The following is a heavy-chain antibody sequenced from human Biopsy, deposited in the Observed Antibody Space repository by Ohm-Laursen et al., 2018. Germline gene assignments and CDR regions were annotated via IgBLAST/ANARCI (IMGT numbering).Heavy chain of an antibody. V-gene: IGHV4-59*08. D-gene: IGHD3-10*01. J-gene: IGHJ3*01. CDR1: GDSITTYY. CDR2: IYYRGNT. Sequence: SETLSLTCTVSGDSITTYYWNWIRQAPGKGLEWIGNIYYRGNTNYSPSLKSRVTISLDPSKNQFSLKLNSVTATDTAVYYCARRLPLRGNAFDVWGQGTLVTVSS. CDR3: ARRLPLRGNAFDV.